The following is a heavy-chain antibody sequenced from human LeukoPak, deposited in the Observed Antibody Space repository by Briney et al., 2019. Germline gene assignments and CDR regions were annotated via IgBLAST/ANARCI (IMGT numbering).Heavy chain of an antibody. CDR2: IWPDGSNK. Sequence: GGSLRLSCEASGITFSSYGIHWVRQAPGKGLEWVAVIWPDGSNKYYADSVKGRFTISRDNSKNTLWLQMNSLRADGTALYYCASAADAFDFWGHGTMVTVSS. CDR1: GITFSSYG. J-gene: IGHJ3*01. V-gene: IGHV3-33*01. CDR3: ASAADAFDF.